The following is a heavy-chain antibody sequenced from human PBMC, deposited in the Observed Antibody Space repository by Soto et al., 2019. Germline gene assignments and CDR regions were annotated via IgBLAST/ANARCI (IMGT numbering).Heavy chain of an antibody. Sequence: EVQLVESGGGLVQPGRSLRLSCAASGFTFDDYAMHWVRQVVGKGLEWVSGISWNSGRIGYADSVKGRFTISRDNAKNSLYLQMSRLSAEDTAFYYCAKDNGYNYGDGYMDVWGKGTTVTVSS. CDR3: AKDNGYNYGDGYMDV. J-gene: IGHJ6*03. V-gene: IGHV3-9*01. CDR2: ISWNSGRI. D-gene: IGHD5-18*01. CDR1: GFTFDDYA.